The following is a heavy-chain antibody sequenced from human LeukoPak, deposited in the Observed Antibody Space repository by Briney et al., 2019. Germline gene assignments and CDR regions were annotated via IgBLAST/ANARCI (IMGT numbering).Heavy chain of an antibody. CDR3: AKHRYGQYYYGMDV. V-gene: IGHV3-23*01. CDR1: GFTFSIHA. J-gene: IGHJ6*02. CDR2: IFASGAST. Sequence: GGSLRLSCAASGFTFSIHAMSWVRLAPGKGLEWVSAIFASGASTYYGDSVKGRFTISRDNSKNTLYLQMNSLRVEDTAVYFCAKHRYGQYYYGMDVWGQGTTVTVSS. D-gene: IGHD5-18*01.